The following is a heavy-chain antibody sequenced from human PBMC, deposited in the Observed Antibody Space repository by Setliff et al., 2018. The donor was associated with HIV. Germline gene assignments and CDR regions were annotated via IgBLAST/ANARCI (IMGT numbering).Heavy chain of an antibody. CDR1: GGPFSNYA. CDR2: IIPIFGTG. J-gene: IGHJ6*03. V-gene: IGHV1-69*13. Sequence: SVKVSCKASGGPFSNYAISWVRQAPAQGLEWMGGIIPIFGTGNYAQKFQGRLTITADESTSTAYMELSSLTSEDTAVYYCARAGDWYYYYMDVWGKGTTVTVSS. CDR3: ARAGDWYYYYMDV. D-gene: IGHD3-16*01.